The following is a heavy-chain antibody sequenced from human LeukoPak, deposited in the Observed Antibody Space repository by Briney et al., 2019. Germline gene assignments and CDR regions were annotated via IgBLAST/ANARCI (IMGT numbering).Heavy chain of an antibody. J-gene: IGHJ4*02. V-gene: IGHV3-74*01. CDR2: ITNDGSST. CDR1: GLTFSSHW. D-gene: IGHD3-22*01. CDR3: AKDNYYDNSAYPDY. Sequence: GGSLRLSCAASGLTFSSHWMHWVRQAPGKGLVWVSRITNDGSSTTYADSVKGRFTISRDNAKNMLYLQVNSLRAEDTAVYYCAKDNYYDNSAYPDYWGQGTLVTVSS.